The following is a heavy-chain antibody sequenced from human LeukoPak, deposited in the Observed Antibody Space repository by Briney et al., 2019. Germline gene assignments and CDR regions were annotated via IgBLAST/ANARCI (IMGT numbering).Heavy chain of an antibody. D-gene: IGHD3-22*01. CDR1: GGTFSSYA. J-gene: IGHJ4*02. CDR2: IIPIFGTA. CDR3: ATILPSSGYYKH. V-gene: IGHV1-69*13. Sequence: SVKVSCKASGGTFSSYAISWVRQAPGQGLEWMGGIIPIFGTANYAQKFQGRVTITADESTSTAYMELSSLRSEDTAVYYCATILPSSGYYKHWGQGTLVTVSS.